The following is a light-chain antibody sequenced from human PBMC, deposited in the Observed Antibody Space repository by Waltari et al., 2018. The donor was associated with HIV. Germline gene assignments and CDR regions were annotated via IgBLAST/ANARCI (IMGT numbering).Light chain of an antibody. CDR2: EGR. J-gene: IGLJ3*02. V-gene: IGLV2-23*01. Sequence: QSALTQPASVSGSPGQSITISCTGTSSDFGSYTLVSWYQQPPGKAPNLMIYEGRKRPSGVSNRFSGSKSGNTASLTISGLQAEDEADYYCCSYAGSSTSWVFGGGTKLTVL. CDR3: CSYAGSSTSWV. CDR1: SSDFGSYTL.